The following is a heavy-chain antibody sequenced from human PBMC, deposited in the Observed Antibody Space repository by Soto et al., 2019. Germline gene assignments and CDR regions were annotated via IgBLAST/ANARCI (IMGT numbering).Heavy chain of an antibody. D-gene: IGHD5-12*01. J-gene: IGHJ3*02. CDR2: MSYDGRNE. CDR1: GFTFITYG. CDR3: AKAGVAAMGHALDI. V-gene: IGHV3-30*18. Sequence: QVQLVESGGGVVQPGRSLRLSCAASGFTFITYGIHWVRQAPGKGLEWVALMSYDGRNEYYADSVKGRFTISRDNSKNTLYLQMNSLRAEDTAVYYCAKAGVAAMGHALDIWGQGTMVTVSS.